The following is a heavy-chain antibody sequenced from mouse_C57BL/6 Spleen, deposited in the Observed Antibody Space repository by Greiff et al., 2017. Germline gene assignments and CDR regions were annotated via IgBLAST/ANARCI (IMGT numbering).Heavy chain of an antibody. CDR2: INPNNGGT. D-gene: IGHD1-1*01. CDR1: GYTFTDYN. Sequence: VQLQQSGPELVKPGASVKMSCKASGYTFTDYNMHWVKQSHGKSLEWIGYINPNNGGTSYNQKFKGKATLTVNKSSSTAYMELRSLTSEDSAVYYCARGVTTVVAPDWFAYWGQGTLVTVSA. CDR3: ARGVTTVVAPDWFAY. V-gene: IGHV1-22*01. J-gene: IGHJ3*01.